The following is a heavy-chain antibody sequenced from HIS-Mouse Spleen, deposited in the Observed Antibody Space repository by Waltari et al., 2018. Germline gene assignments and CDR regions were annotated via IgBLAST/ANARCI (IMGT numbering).Heavy chain of an antibody. J-gene: IGHJ5*02. Sequence: EVQLVESGGGLVQRGGSLRLSCEASGFTFASYSMHWVRQAPGKGLEWVSYISSSSSTIYYADSVKGRFTISRDNAKNSLYLQMNSLRAEDTAVYYCARDLGNWFDPWGQGTLVTVSS. V-gene: IGHV3-48*01. CDR2: ISSSSSTI. CDR3: ARDLGNWFDP. CDR1: GFTFASYS.